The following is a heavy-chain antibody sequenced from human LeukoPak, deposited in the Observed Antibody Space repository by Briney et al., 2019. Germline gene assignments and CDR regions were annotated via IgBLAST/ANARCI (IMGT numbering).Heavy chain of an antibody. CDR2: ISAYNGNP. J-gene: IGHJ5*02. D-gene: IGHD3-22*01. CDR1: GYTFTGYY. CDR3: ARVRYYYDNSGYYH. Sequence: GASVKVSCKASGYTFTGYYMHWVRQAPGQGLEWMGWISAYNGNPQFAQKLQDRFTMTTDTSTSTAYMELRSLISDDTAVYYCARVRYYYDNSGYYHWGQGTLVTVSS. V-gene: IGHV1-18*04.